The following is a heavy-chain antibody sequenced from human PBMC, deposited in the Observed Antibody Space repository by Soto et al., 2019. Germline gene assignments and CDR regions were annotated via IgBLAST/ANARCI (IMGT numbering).Heavy chain of an antibody. J-gene: IGHJ5*02. CDR3: ARGWSFEP. V-gene: IGHV4-34*01. D-gene: IGHD1-1*01. CDR2: INHSGTT. Sequence: SETLSLTCGVYGGSFSGYQWNWIRQSPGQGLEWIGEINHSGTTKYNPSLESRINLSVDTSKKQFSLKMFSVTAADTAIYYCARGWSFEPWGQGTQVTVSS. CDR1: GGSFSGYQ.